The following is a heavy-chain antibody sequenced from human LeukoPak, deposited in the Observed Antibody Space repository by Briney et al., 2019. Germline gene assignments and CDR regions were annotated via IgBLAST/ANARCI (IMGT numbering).Heavy chain of an antibody. CDR2: MNPNSGNT. CDR1: AYTLTSYD. CDR3: ARQIAAAGFGY. Sequence: ASVKVSCQASAYTLTSYDINWVRQTTGQGLEWMGWMNPNSGNTGYAQKFQGRVTITRNTSISTAYMELSSLRSEDTAVYYCARQIAAAGFGYWGQGTLVTVSS. V-gene: IGHV1-8*03. D-gene: IGHD6-13*01. J-gene: IGHJ4*02.